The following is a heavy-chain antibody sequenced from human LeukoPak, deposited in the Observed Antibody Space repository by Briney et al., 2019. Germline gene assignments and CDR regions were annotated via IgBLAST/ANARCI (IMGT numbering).Heavy chain of an antibody. Sequence: ASVKVSCKASGGTFSSYAIGWVRQAPGQGLERMGGIIPFFGAANYAQKFQGRVTITADESTSTANMELSSLRSEDTAVYFCARDHTYYDYVWGSYRLESSYDYWGQGTLVTVSS. V-gene: IGHV1-69*01. CDR3: ARDHTYYDYVWGSYRLESSYDY. J-gene: IGHJ4*02. CDR1: GGTFSSYA. D-gene: IGHD3-16*02. CDR2: IIPFFGAA.